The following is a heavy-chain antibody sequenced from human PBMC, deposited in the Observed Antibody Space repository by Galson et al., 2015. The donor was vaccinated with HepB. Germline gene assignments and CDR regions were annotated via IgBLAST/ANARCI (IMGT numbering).Heavy chain of an antibody. J-gene: IGHJ3*02. V-gene: IGHV2-5*02. CDR1: GFSLSTSGVG. CDR2: IYWDDDK. CDR3: AHRRVPRGYIVVVPAAIACGAFDI. Sequence: PALVNPTQTLTLTCTFSGFSLSTSGVGVGWIRQPPGKALEWLALIYWDDDKRYSPSLKSRLTITKDTSKNQVVLTMTNMDPVDTATYYCAHRRVPRGYIVVVPAAIACGAFDIWGQGTMVTVSS. D-gene: IGHD2-2*01.